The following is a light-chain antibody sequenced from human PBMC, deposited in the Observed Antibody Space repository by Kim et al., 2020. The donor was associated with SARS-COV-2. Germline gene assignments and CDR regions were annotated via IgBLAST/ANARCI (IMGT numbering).Light chain of an antibody. Sequence: QSVLTQPASVSGAPGQRVTISCTGTSSNIGAGYDVHWYQQLPGTAPTLLIYGNNNRPSGVPDRFSGSKSGTAASLAITGLQAEEEADYYCQSYDSRSVMFGGGTQLTVL. CDR1: SSNIGAGYD. CDR2: GNN. V-gene: IGLV1-40*01. CDR3: QSYDSRSVM. J-gene: IGLJ3*02.